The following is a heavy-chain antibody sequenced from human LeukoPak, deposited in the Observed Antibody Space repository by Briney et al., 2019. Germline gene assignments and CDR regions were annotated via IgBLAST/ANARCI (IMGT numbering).Heavy chain of an antibody. D-gene: IGHD3-22*01. CDR1: GDSISSGDYY. CDR3: ARGPYSYDSSGAFDI. V-gene: IGHV4-61*02. CDR2: ISSSGST. J-gene: IGHJ3*02. Sequence: ASETLSLTCTVSGDSISSGDYYWSWIRQPAGKGLEWIGRISSSGSTNYNPSLKSRVTISVDTSKNQFSPKLSSVTAADTAVYFCARGPYSYDSSGAFDIWGQGTMVTVSS.